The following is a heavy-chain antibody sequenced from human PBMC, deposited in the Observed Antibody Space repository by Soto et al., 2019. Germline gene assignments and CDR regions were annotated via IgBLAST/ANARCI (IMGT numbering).Heavy chain of an antibody. V-gene: IGHV3-23*01. Sequence: PGGSLRLSCTASGFTFTTYAMNWVRQAPGKGLEWVSFISGSGGTTYYADSVRGRFTLSRDNSKNTLYLQMSSLRAEDTAIYYCAKDRCSGGSCYTAWFDPWGQGTLVPSPQ. D-gene: IGHD2-15*01. CDR2: ISGSGGTT. J-gene: IGHJ5*02. CDR3: AKDRCSGGSCYTAWFDP. CDR1: GFTFTTYA.